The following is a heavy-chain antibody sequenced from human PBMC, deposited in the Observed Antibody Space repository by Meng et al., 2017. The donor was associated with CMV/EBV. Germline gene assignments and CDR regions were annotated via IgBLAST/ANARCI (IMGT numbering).Heavy chain of an antibody. CDR2: INPNSGGT. V-gene: IGHV1-2*02. Sequence: ASVKVSCKASGYTFTGYYMHWVRQAPGQGLEWMGWINPNSGGTNYAQKFQGRVTMTRDTSISTAYMELSRLRSDDTAVYYCASTDVVGEDYNYGMDVWGQGTTVTVSS. CDR1: GYTFTGYY. D-gene: IGHD3-16*01. CDR3: ASTDVVGEDYNYGMDV. J-gene: IGHJ6*02.